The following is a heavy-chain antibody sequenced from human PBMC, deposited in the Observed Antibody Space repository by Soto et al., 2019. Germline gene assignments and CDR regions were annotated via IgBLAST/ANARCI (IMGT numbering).Heavy chain of an antibody. D-gene: IGHD3-16*01. J-gene: IGHJ4*02. CDR1: GETVRISA. CDR3: TTDSHWGIISTTHDH. V-gene: IGHV3-23*01. CDR2: INGGDDSE. Sequence: WCSLEISSAVSGETVRISAMGVFLRAPGKGLEWVSGINGGDDSEHYVDSVRGRFTIIRDNSKNLLLLQMNSLRVEDTAIYFCTTDSHWGIISTTHDHWGQGTQVTVSS.